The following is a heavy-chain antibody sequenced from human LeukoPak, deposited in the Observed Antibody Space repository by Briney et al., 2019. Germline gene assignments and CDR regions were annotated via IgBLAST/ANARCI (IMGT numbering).Heavy chain of an antibody. Sequence: SETLSLTCTVSGGSISSYFWSWIRQPPGKGLEWIGYIYSSGNTNYNPSLKSRVTISVDRSKNQFSLKLSSVTTADTAVYYCAKSNGYGLIDIWGQGTMVTVSS. V-gene: IGHV4-59*01. CDR1: GGSISSYF. D-gene: IGHD3-22*01. J-gene: IGHJ3*02. CDR3: AKSNGYGLIDI. CDR2: IYSSGNT.